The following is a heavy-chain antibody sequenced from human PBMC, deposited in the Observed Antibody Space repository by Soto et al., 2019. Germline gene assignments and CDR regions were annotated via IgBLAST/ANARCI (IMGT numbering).Heavy chain of an antibody. CDR3: ASGYDSSGYYQEFDY. D-gene: IGHD3-22*01. CDR2: MNPNSGNT. V-gene: IGHV1-8*01. J-gene: IGHJ4*02. CDR1: GYTFTSYD. Sequence: ASVKVSCKASGYTFTSYDINWVRQATGQGLEWMGWMNPNSGNTGYAQKFQGRVTMTRNTSIGTAYMELSSLRSEDTAVYYCASGYDSSGYYQEFDYWGQGTLVTVSS.